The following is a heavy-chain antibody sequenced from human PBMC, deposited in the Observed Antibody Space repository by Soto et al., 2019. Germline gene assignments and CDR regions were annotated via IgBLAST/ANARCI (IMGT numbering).Heavy chain of an antibody. V-gene: IGHV1-8*01. D-gene: IGHD5-12*01. CDR2: MNPNSGNT. J-gene: IGHJ6*02. CDR1: GYTFTSYD. CDR3: ARGLVATGFYNYYYYYYGMAV. Sequence: ASVKVSCKASGYTFTSYDINWVRQATGQGLEWMGWMNPNSGNTGYAQKFQGRVTMTRNTSISTAYMELSSLRSEDTAVYYCARGLVATGFYNYYYYYYGMAVWGQGTTVTVSS.